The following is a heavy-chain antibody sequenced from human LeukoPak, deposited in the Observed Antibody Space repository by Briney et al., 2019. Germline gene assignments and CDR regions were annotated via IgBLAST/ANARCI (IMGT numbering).Heavy chain of an antibody. CDR1: GYSISSGYY. D-gene: IGHD3-3*01. V-gene: IGHV4-38-2*02. J-gene: IGHJ6*03. Sequence: SETLSLTCTVSGYSISSGYYWGWIRQPPGKGLEWIGSIYHSGSTYYNPSLKSRVTISVDTSKNQFSLKLCSVTAADTAVYYCVRWGLEEYYYYYYMDVWGKGTTVTVSS. CDR2: IYHSGST. CDR3: VRWGLEEYYYYYYMDV.